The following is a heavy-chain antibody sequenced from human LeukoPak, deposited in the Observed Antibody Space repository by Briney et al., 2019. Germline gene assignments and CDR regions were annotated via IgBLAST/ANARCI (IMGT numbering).Heavy chain of an antibody. CDR3: AREWQGGIAAAGTRIEGDY. J-gene: IGHJ4*02. D-gene: IGHD6-13*01. CDR2: IQQDVSEK. Sequence: PGGSLRLSCAVYGFSVSGYWMTWVRQAHGKGLEWVANIQQDVSEKNYVDSVKGLFTISRDYAENSLFLQMNSVRVEDTSVYYCAREWQGGIAAAGTRIEGDYWGQGTLVAVSS. CDR1: GFSVSGYW. V-gene: IGHV3-7*01.